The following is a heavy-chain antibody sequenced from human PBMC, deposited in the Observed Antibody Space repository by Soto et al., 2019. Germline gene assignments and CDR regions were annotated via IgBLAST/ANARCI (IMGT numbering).Heavy chain of an antibody. CDR1: RNNFTNYW. V-gene: IGHV5-10-1*01. J-gene: IGHJ5*02. CDR3: ATQMRNDNWCDP. CDR2: IDPSDSYT. Sequence: PGESLKISCKGSRNNFTNYWITWVRQMPGKGLEWMGRIDPSDSYTKYSPSFQGHVTISADKSISTAYLQCSSLKASDTDMYYWATQMRNDNWCDPWGQGTLVTVSS. D-gene: IGHD3-16*01.